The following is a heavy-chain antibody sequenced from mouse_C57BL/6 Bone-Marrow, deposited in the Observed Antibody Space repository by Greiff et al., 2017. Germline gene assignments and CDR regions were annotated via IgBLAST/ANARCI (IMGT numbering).Heavy chain of an antibody. J-gene: IGHJ4*01. D-gene: IGHD1-1*01. CDR1: GYTFTSYW. CDR2: IYPGSGST. CDR3: YYYGSSVDY. Sequence: QVQLQQPGAELVKPGASVKMSCKASGYTFTSYWITGVKQRPGQGLEWIGDIYPGSGSTNYNEKFKSKATLTVDTSSSTAYMQLISLTSEDSAVYYCYYYGSSVDYWGQGTSVTVSS. V-gene: IGHV1-55*01.